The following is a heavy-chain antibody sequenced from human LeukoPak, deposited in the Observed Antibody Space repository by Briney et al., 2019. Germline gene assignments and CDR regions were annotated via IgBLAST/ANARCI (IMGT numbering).Heavy chain of an antibody. V-gene: IGHV3-72*01. CDR3: TTDPRWDLPPSDY. Sequence: PGGSLRLSCAAPGFTCSDHHMDWVRQAPGKGLEWVGRIRNKANSYTTEYAASVKGRFTISGDDSKNSLYLQMNSLKTEDTAVYYCTTDPRWDLPPSDYWGQGTLVTVSS. CDR2: IRNKANSYTT. J-gene: IGHJ4*02. CDR1: GFTCSDHH. D-gene: IGHD1-26*01.